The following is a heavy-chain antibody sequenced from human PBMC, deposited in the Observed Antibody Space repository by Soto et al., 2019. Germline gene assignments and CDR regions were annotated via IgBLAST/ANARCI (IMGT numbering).Heavy chain of an antibody. CDR1: GGTFSSYT. J-gene: IGHJ4*02. CDR2: IIPILGIA. V-gene: IGHV1-69*04. Sequence: SVKVSCKASGGTFSSYTISWVRQAPGQGLEWMGRIIPILGIANYAQKFQGRVTITADKSTSTVYMELSSLRSEDTAVYYCARDDPVDIVATDGYWGQGTLVTVS. CDR3: ARDDPVDIVATDGY. D-gene: IGHD5-12*01.